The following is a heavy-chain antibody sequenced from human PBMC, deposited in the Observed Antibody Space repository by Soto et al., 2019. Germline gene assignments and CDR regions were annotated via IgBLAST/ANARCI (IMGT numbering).Heavy chain of an antibody. CDR1: GFNFRNSG. CDR3: ARDEDGGNSGYFDY. Sequence: QVQLVESGGGVVQPGRSLRLSCAASGFNFRNSGMHWVRQAPGKGLEWVGVIWYDGSHKYYADSVKGRFTISRDLAKNTLYLQLNGLRAEDTALYYCARDEDGGNSGYFDYWGQGTLVTVSS. CDR2: IWYDGSHK. D-gene: IGHD2-21*02. J-gene: IGHJ4*02. V-gene: IGHV3-33*01.